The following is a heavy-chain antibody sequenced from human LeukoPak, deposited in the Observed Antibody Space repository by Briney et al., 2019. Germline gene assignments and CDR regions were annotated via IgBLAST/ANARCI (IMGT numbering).Heavy chain of an antibody. CDR1: GGSIRYSSYY. J-gene: IGHJ4*02. CDR3: GRGTLYSGWSYYFDY. V-gene: IGHV4-39*07. Sequence: PSETLSLTCSVAGGSIRYSSYYWTWIRQPPGKGLEWIGNIHSSGSTDYNPSLKSRVTMSVDTSKNEFSLRVNSVTAADTAVYYCGRGTLYSGWSYYFDYWGQGSQVTVSS. D-gene: IGHD6-19*01. CDR2: IHSSGST.